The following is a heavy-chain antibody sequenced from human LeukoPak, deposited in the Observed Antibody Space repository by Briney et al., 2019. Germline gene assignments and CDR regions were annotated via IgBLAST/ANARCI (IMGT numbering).Heavy chain of an antibody. CDR2: MNPNSGNT. Sequence: APVKASCKASGYTFTSYDINWVRQATGQGLEWMGWMNPNSGNTGYAQKFQGRVTMTRNTSISTAYMELSSLRSEDTAVYYCARASARTRIAAAGTIGYWGQGTLVTVSS. V-gene: IGHV1-8*01. CDR1: GYTFTSYD. D-gene: IGHD6-13*01. CDR3: ARASARTRIAAAGTIGY. J-gene: IGHJ4*02.